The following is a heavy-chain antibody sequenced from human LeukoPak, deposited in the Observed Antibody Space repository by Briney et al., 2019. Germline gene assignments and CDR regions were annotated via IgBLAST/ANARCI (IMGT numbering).Heavy chain of an antibody. Sequence: GESLKISCKGSGYSFTSYWISWVRQMPGKGLEWMGRIDPSDSYTNYSPSFQGHVTISADKSISTAYLQWSSLKASDTAMYYCARHVEYCSSTSCYRHNAFYIWGQGTMVTVSS. CDR1: GYSFTSYW. D-gene: IGHD2-2*01. CDR3: ARHVEYCSSTSCYRHNAFYI. CDR2: IDPSDSYT. V-gene: IGHV5-10-1*01. J-gene: IGHJ3*02.